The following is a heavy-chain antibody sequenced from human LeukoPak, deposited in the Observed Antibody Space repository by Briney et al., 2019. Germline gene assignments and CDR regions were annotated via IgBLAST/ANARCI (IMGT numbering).Heavy chain of an antibody. CDR3: ARGQTHDPYDAFDI. D-gene: IGHD1-1*01. CDR1: GYTFTNYG. Sequence: ASVKVSCKASGYTFTNYGITWVRQAPGQGLEWMGWINTNTGNPTYAQGFTGRFVFSLDTSVSTAYLQISSLKAEDTAVYYCARGQTHDPYDAFDIWGQGTMVTVSS. V-gene: IGHV7-4-1*02. CDR2: INTNTGNP. J-gene: IGHJ3*02.